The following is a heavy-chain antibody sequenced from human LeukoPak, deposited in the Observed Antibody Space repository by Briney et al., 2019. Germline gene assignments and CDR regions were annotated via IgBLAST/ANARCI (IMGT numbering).Heavy chain of an antibody. V-gene: IGHV1-69*13. CDR2: IVPIFGTA. CDR3: ARGPYYSYYMDV. CDR1: GGTFSSYA. J-gene: IGHJ6*03. Sequence: GASVKVSCKASGGTFSSYAISWVRQAPGQGLEWMGGIVPIFGTANYAQKFQGRVTITADESTSTAYMELSSLRSEDTAVYYCARGPYYSYYMDVWGKGTTVTISS. D-gene: IGHD1-26*01.